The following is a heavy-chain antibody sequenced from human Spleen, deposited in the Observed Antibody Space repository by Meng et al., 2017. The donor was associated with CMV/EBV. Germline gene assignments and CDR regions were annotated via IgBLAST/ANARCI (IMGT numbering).Heavy chain of an antibody. J-gene: IGHJ3*02. CDR2: IYPGDSDT. CDR1: GYSFTSYW. CDR3: ARRGHSSGWGAFDI. V-gene: IGHV5-51*01. D-gene: IGHD6-19*01. Sequence: GGSLRLSCKGSGYSFTSYWIGWVRQMPGKGLEWMGIIYPGDSDTRYSPSFQGQVTISADKSISTAYLQWSSLKASDTAMYYCARRGHSSGWGAFDIWGQGTMVTVSS.